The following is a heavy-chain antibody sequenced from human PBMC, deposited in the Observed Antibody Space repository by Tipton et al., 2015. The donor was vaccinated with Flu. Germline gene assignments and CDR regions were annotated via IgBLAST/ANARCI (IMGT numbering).Heavy chain of an antibody. D-gene: IGHD2-8*01. Sequence: VQLVQSGAEVKKPGESLEIPCKASGYSFINYWVGWVRQMPGKGLEWMGIIYPGDSDTRYSPSFQGRVTISADKSISTAYLQWSSLKTSDSAMYYCVRHPYCTNAVCPPGYWYFDLWGRGTLVTVSS. CDR2: IYPGDSDT. CDR3: VRHPYCTNAVCPPGYWYFDL. V-gene: IGHV5-51*01. CDR1: GYSFINYW. J-gene: IGHJ2*01.